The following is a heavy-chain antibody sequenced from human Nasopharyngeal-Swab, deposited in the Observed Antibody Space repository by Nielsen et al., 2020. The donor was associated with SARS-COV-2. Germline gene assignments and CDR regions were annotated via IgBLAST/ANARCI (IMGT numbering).Heavy chain of an antibody. CDR3: ARGDMLYYGSGTY. D-gene: IGHD3-10*01. J-gene: IGHJ4*02. CDR2: IHFGGST. Sequence: SETLSLTCTVSGGSISSGDYYWSWIRQPPGKGLEWIGYIHFGGSTNYNASLKSRVTISEDTSKNQFSLKLTSVTAADTAVYYCARGDMLYYGSGTYWGQGTLVTVSS. V-gene: IGHV4-30-4*01. CDR1: GGSISSGDYY.